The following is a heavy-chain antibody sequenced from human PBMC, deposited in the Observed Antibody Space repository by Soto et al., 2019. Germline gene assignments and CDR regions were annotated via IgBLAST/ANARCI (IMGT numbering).Heavy chain of an antibody. CDR3: ASLPDTGKYYDFWSGYSTHDAFDI. CDR1: GFTFSSYA. J-gene: IGHJ3*02. Sequence: GGSLRLSCAASGFTFSSYAMHWVRQAPGKGLEWVAVISYDGSNKYYADSVKGRFTISRDNSKNTLYLQMNSLRAEDTAVYYCASLPDTGKYYDFWSGYSTHDAFDIWGQGTMVTVSS. V-gene: IGHV3-30-3*01. D-gene: IGHD3-3*01. CDR2: ISYDGSNK.